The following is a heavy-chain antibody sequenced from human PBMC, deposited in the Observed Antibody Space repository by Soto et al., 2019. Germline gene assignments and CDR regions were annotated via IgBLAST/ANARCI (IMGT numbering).Heavy chain of an antibody. D-gene: IGHD3-22*01. V-gene: IGHV3-7*03. CDR1: GFTFGSYW. J-gene: IGHJ4*02. CDR2: IKMDASEK. CDR3: TTEVDYYDSSGYYRYYFDY. Sequence: PGGTLRLSCAASGFTFGSYWMSWVRQAPGKGLEWLATIKMDASEKKYVDSVKGRFTMSRDNAKNTLYLQMNSLKTEDTAVYYCTTEVDYYDSSGYYRYYFDYWGQGTLVTVSS.